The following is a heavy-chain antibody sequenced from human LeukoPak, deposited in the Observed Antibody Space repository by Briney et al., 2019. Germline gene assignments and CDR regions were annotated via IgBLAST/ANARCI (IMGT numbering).Heavy chain of an antibody. Sequence: PGGSLRLSCAASGFTVSSNYMSWVRQAPGKGLEWVSVIYSGGSTYYADSVKGRFTISRDNSKNTLYLQMSSLRAEDTAVYYCAKETGEEVRYMDVWGKGTTVTVSS. CDR1: GFTVSSNY. V-gene: IGHV3-53*01. CDR2: IYSGGST. J-gene: IGHJ6*03. CDR3: AKETGEEVRYMDV. D-gene: IGHD3-10*01.